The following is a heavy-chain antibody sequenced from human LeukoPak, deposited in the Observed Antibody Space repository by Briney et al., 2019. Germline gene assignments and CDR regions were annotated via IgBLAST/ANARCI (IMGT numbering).Heavy chain of an antibody. V-gene: IGHV4-59*01. J-gene: IGHJ4*02. CDR3: ARGGDWIREYYFDY. D-gene: IGHD3-10*01. CDR1: GGSISSYY. Sequence: SETLSLTCTVSGGSISSYYWSWIRQPPGKGLEWIGYIYYGGSTNYNPSLKSRVTISVDTSKNQFSLKLSSVTAADTAVYYCARGGDWIREYYFDYWGQGTLVTVSS. CDR2: IYYGGST.